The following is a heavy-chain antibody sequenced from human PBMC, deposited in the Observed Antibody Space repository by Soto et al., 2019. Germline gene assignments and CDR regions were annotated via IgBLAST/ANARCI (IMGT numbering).Heavy chain of an antibody. CDR1: GYTFTSYA. V-gene: IGHV1-3*01. D-gene: IGHD2-2*01. CDR3: AREPIEHCSSTSCYPPLSWFDT. CDR2: INAGNGNT. J-gene: IGHJ5*02. Sequence: QVPLVQSGAEVKKPGASVKVSCKASGYTFTSYAMHWVRQAPGQRLEWMGWINAGNGNTKYSQKFQGRVTITRDTAASTANRELCSLRSEDTAVYYCAREPIEHCSSTSCYPPLSWFDTWGQGTLDTVSS.